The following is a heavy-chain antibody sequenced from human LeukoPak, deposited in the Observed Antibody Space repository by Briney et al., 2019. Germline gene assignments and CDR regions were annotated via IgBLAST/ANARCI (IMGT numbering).Heavy chain of an antibody. Sequence: SGGSLRLSCAASEFSFSTYWMHWVRQTPGKGLEWISRINGDGRSTTYAEAVKGRFTISRDNAKNTLFLQSNSLRAEDTAVYYCTRGPYSTGWFQAAAEYFQHWGQGTLVTVSS. CDR1: EFSFSTYW. CDR3: TRGPYSTGWFQAAAEYFQH. CDR2: INGDGRST. V-gene: IGHV3-74*03. D-gene: IGHD6-19*01. J-gene: IGHJ1*01.